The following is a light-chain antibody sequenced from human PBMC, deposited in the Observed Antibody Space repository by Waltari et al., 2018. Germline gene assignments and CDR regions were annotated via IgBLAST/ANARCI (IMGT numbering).Light chain of an antibody. CDR2: AAS. Sequence: DIQMTQSPSSLSASVGDRVTITCRASQNSANYLNCYQQKPGTAPELLIYAASNLHGGVPSRFTGSGSGTDFTLTISSVQPEDLATYYCQQSYSTPRTFGQGTKLDI. J-gene: IGKJ2*01. V-gene: IGKV1-39*01. CDR1: QNSANY. CDR3: QQSYSTPRT.